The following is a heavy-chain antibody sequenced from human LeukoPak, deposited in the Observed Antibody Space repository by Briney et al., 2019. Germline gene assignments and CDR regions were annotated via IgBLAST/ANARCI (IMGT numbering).Heavy chain of an antibody. CDR1: GFTFSSYA. J-gene: IGHJ4*02. Sequence: PGGSLRLSCAASGFTFSSYAMSWVRQAPGKGLEWVSAISGSGGSTYYADSVKGRFTISRDNSKNTLYLQMNSLRAEDTAVYYCAKGNYDLSSSWSRAIDYFDYWGQGTLVTVSS. CDR3: AKGNYDLSSSWSRAIDYFDY. V-gene: IGHV3-23*01. CDR2: ISGSGGST. D-gene: IGHD6-13*01.